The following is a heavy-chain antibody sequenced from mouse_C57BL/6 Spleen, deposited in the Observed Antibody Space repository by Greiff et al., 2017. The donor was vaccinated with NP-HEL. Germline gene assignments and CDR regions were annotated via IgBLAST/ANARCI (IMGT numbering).Heavy chain of an antibody. D-gene: IGHD4-1*01. J-gene: IGHJ2*01. V-gene: IGHV5-17*01. Sequence: EVKLVESGGGLVKPGGSLKLSCAASGFTFSDYGMHWVRQAPEKGLEWVAYISSGSSTIYYADTVKGRFTISRDNAKNTLFLQMTSLRSEDTAMYYCAKLTGHFDYWGQGTTLTVSS. CDR2: ISSGSSTI. CDR1: GFTFSDYG. CDR3: AKLTGHFDY.